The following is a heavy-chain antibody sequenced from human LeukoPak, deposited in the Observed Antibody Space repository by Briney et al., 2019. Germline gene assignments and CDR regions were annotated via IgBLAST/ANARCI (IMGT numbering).Heavy chain of an antibody. CDR1: GFSLSTSGVG. CDR2: IYWNDDK. Sequence: SGPTLVKPTQTLTLTCTFSGFSLSTSGVGVGWIRQPPGKALEWLALIYWNDDKRYSPSLKSRLTITKDTSKNQVVLTMTNMDPVDTATYYCAHSGLDYVWGSYRSSNYFDYWGQGTLVTVSS. V-gene: IGHV2-5*01. CDR3: AHSGLDYVWGSYRSSNYFDY. D-gene: IGHD3-16*02. J-gene: IGHJ4*02.